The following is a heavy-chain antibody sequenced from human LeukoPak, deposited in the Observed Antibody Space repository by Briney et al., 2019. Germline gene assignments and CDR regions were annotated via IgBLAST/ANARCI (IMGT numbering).Heavy chain of an antibody. CDR3: ASGIRERGFDY. CDR2: IEPSGLTI. CDR1: GLTFTTYA. J-gene: IGHJ4*01. Sequence: PGGSLRLSCAASGLTFTTYAMNWVRQAPGRGLEWVSSIEPSGLTIFYANSVKGRFTISRDNAKNSLYLQMNSLRPDDTALYFCASGIRERGFDYWGHGTLVTVSS. D-gene: IGHD1-1*01. V-gene: IGHV3-21*01.